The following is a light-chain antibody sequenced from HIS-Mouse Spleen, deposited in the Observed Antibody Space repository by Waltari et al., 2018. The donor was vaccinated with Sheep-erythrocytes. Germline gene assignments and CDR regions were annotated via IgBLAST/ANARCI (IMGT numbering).Light chain of an antibody. CDR1: KLGDKY. CDR2: QDS. J-gene: IGLJ2*01. Sequence: SYELTQPPSVSVSPGPTASITCSGAKLGDKYACWYQQKPGHSPVLVIYQDSKRPSGIPERFSGSNSGNTATLTISGTQAMDEADYYCQAWDSSTAVFGGGTKLTVL. V-gene: IGLV3-1*01. CDR3: QAWDSSTAV.